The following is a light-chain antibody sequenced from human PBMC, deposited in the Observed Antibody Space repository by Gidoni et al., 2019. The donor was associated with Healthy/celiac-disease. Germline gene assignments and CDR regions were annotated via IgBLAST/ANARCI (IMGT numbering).Light chain of an antibody. V-gene: IGLV2-14*01. J-gene: IGLJ2*01. CDR1: SSDVGGYNY. CDR3: SSYTSSSTSVV. CDR2: EVS. Sequence: QSALTQPASVSVSPGQSITISCPGTSSDVGGYNYVSWYQQHPGKAPKLMIYEVSNRPSGVSNRFSGSKSGNTASLTISGLQAEDEADYYCSSYTSSSTSVVFGGGTKLTVL.